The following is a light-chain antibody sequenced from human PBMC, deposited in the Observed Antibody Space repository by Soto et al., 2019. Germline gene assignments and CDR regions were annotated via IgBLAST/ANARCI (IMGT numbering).Light chain of an antibody. V-gene: IGLV1-44*01. J-gene: IGLJ3*02. CDR3: ATWDDSLDGVV. Sequence: QSVLTQPPSASGTPGQRVSLSCSGSSSNIGSNTVNWYQQLPGTAPKLLVYGINQRPSGVPDRFSGSKSGTSASLAISRLQSDDEADYYCATWDDSLDGVVFGGGTKLTVL. CDR2: GIN. CDR1: SSNIGSNT.